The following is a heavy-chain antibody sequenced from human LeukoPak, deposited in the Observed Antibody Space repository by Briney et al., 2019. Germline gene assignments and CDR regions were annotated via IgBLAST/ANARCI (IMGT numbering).Heavy chain of an antibody. CDR3: ARHAAVYGDYAQRHFDY. Sequence: EASETLSLTCTVSGGSISSSSYYWGWIRQPPGKGLEWIGGIYYSGSTYYNPSLKSRVTISVDTSKNQFSLKLSSVTAADTAVYYCARHAAVYGDYAQRHFDYWGQGTLVTVSS. CDR2: IYYSGST. D-gene: IGHD4-17*01. J-gene: IGHJ4*02. CDR1: GGSISSSSYY. V-gene: IGHV4-39*01.